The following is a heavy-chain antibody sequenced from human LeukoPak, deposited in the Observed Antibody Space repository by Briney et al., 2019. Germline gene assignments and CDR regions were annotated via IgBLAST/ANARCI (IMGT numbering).Heavy chain of an antibody. CDR3: ARETSQKGAHYMDV. Sequence: SETLSLTCSVSGGSISPYYWSWIRQPPGKELEWIGYIYYSGSTNYNPSLKSRVTISVDTSKNQFSLKLSSVTAADTAVYYCARETSQKGAHYMDVWGKGTTVTISS. D-gene: IGHD3-16*01. CDR2: IYYSGST. J-gene: IGHJ6*03. CDR1: GGSISPYY. V-gene: IGHV4-59*01.